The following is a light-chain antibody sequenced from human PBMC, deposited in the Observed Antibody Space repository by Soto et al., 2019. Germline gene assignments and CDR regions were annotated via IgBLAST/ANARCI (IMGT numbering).Light chain of an antibody. CDR3: QTWGTGSVV. J-gene: IGLJ2*01. CDR1: SGHSSYA. V-gene: IGLV4-69*01. CDR2: LNSGGSH. Sequence: QPVLTQSPSASASLGASVKLTCTLSSGHSSYAIAWHQQQPEKGPRYLMKLNSGGSHSKGDGIPDRFSGSSSGAGRYLTISSLQSEDEADYYCQTWGTGSVVFGGGTKLTVL.